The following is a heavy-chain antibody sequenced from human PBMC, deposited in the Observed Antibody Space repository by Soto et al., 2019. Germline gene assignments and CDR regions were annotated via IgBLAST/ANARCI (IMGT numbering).Heavy chain of an antibody. CDR3: AHRDCSTTSCYDWYFDL. J-gene: IGHJ2*01. CDR2: IYWDDDQ. Sequence: GLDLAWLALIYWDDDQRYSPSLKSRLTITKDTSKNQVVLTMTNMDPVDTATYYCAHRDCSTTSCYDWYFDLWGRGTLVTVSS. D-gene: IGHD2-2*01. V-gene: IGHV2-5*02.